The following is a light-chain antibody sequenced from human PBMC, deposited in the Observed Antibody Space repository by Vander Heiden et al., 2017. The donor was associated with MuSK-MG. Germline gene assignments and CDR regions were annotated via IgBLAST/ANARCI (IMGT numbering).Light chain of an antibody. Sequence: QSVLTQPPSASGTPGQRVTISCSGSNSNIGRNYVFWYQQLPGTAPKLLIYKNKQRPSGVPDRFSGSKSGTSASLAISGLRSEDDADYHCAAWDDSLSVVFGGGTKLTVL. CDR2: KNK. J-gene: IGLJ2*01. CDR1: NSNIGRNY. V-gene: IGLV1-47*01. CDR3: AAWDDSLSVV.